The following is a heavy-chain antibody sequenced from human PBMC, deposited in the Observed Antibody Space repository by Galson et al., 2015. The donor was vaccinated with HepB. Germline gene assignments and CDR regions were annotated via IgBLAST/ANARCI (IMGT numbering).Heavy chain of an antibody. CDR1: GFSVMRDY. Sequence: RLSCAASGFSVMRDYMRWVRQAPGTGLEWASLIIGGDIAYYSDSVKGRFTISRDNSKNTLYLQMNSLRAEDTAVYYCSRGRSVSYYYYHYMDVWGKGTAVTVSS. J-gene: IGHJ6*03. V-gene: IGHV3-66*01. CDR2: IIGGDIA. D-gene: IGHD1-14*01. CDR3: SRGRSVSYYYYHYMDV.